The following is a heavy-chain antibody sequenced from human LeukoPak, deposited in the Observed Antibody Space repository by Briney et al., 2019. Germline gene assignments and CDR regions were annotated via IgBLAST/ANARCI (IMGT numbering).Heavy chain of an antibody. CDR3: ARGTTDDYDFWSGYYRSNNWFDP. D-gene: IGHD3-3*01. CDR1: GGSISSHY. Sequence: PSETLSLTCTVSGGSISSHYWSWLRQPPGKGLEWIGYIYYSGSTNYNPSLKSRVTISVDTSKNQFSLKLSSVTAADTAVYYCARGTTDDYDFWSGYYRSNNWFDPWGQGTLVTVSS. J-gene: IGHJ5*02. CDR2: IYYSGST. V-gene: IGHV4-59*11.